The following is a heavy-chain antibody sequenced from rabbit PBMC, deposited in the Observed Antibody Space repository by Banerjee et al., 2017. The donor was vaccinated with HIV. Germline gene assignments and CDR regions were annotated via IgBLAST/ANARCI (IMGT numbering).Heavy chain of an antibody. D-gene: IGHD1-1*01. Sequence: QSLEESGGGLVKPGASLTLTCTASGFSFSSGYDMCWVRQAPGKGLEWIACIYTGDSSTDYANWAKGRFTISKTSSTTVTLQMSSLTAADTATYFCARDIIRNTYQTNLWGPGTLVTVS. CDR1: GFSFSSGYD. CDR2: IYTGDSST. CDR3: ARDIIRNTYQTNL. V-gene: IGHV1S40*01. J-gene: IGHJ4*01.